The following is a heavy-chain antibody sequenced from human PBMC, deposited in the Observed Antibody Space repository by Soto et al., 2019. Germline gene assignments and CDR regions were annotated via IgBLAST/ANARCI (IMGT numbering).Heavy chain of an antibody. CDR2: INHGGSA. Sequence: QVQLQQWGAGLLNPSEPLSLTCAVYGGSFSNYYWSWIRQPPGKGLEWIGEINHGGSANYNPSLKGRVTISLYTSKNQFFLKLHSVTAADTAVHYCAPFRNFDKFFSLRGQGTPVTVSS. J-gene: IGHJ4*02. D-gene: IGHD3-9*01. V-gene: IGHV4-34*01. CDR1: GGSFSNYY. CDR3: APFRNFDKFFSL.